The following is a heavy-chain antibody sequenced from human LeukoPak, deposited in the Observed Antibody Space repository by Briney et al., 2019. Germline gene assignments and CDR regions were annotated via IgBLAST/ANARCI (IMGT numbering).Heavy chain of an antibody. CDR3: ARELIRPGGELSYFDY. J-gene: IGHJ4*02. D-gene: IGHD3-16*02. CDR1: GFTFSSYW. V-gene: IGHV3-74*01. CDR2: INSDGSST. Sequence: GGSLGLSCAASGFTFSSYWMHWVRQAPGKGLVWVSRINSDGSSTSYADSVKGRFTISRDNAKNTLYLQMNSLRAEDTAVYYCARELIRPGGELSYFDYWGQGTLVTVSS.